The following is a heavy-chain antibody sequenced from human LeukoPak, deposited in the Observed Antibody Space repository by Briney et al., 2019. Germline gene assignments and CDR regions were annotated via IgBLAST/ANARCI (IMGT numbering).Heavy chain of an antibody. CDR3: ARAGYSYGTGYYFDY. J-gene: IGHJ4*02. V-gene: IGHV4-59*01. Sequence: SETLSLTCTVSGGSIDNYYWTWIRQPPGKGLEWIGYVYYSGSTYYNPSLKSRVTISVDTSKKQISLKVTSVTAADTAVYYCARAGYSYGTGYYFDYWGQGTLVTVSS. CDR1: GGSIDNYY. D-gene: IGHD5-18*01. CDR2: VYYSGST.